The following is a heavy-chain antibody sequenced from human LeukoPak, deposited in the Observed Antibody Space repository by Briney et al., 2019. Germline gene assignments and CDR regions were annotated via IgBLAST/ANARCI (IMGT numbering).Heavy chain of an antibody. V-gene: IGHV4-59*08. Sequence: SETLSLTCTVSGGSISSYYWSWIRQPPGKGLEWIGYIYYSGSTNYNPSLKSRVTISVDTSKNQFSLKLSSVTAADTAVYYCARPTDALDYWGQGTLVTVSS. J-gene: IGHJ4*02. CDR2: IYYSGST. CDR3: ARPTDALDY. CDR1: GGSISSYY.